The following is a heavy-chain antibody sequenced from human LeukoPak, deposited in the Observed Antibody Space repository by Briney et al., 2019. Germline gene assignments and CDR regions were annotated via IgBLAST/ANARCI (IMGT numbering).Heavy chain of an antibody. CDR3: STGPRSLIY. CDR2: ISGSGHDI. V-gene: IGHV3-11*01. J-gene: IGHJ4*01. CDR1: GLSFSDSY. Sequence: GGSLRLSCVVSGLSFSDSYMTWIRQTPGMGLESLAYISGSGHDIYYADSVKGRFTISRDNAKNSLYLQMNSLRPEDTALYYCSTGPRSLIYWGHGTLVTVSS.